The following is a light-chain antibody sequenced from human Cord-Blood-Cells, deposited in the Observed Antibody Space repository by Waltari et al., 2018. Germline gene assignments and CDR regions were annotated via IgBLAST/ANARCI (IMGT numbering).Light chain of an antibody. CDR3: SSYTSSSTFV. Sequence: QAALTQPASVSGSRGQSSTISCTGSSRDVGGYNYVSWYQQHQGKAPKLMIYDVSKRPSGVSNRFSGSKSGNTASLTISGLQAEDEADYYCSSYTSSSTFVFGTGTKVTVL. CDR1: SRDVGGYNY. V-gene: IGLV2-14*01. CDR2: DVS. J-gene: IGLJ1*01.